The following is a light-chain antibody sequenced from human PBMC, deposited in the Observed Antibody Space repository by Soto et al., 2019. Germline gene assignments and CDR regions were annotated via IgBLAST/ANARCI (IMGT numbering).Light chain of an antibody. CDR3: QQYYSTPLT. V-gene: IGKV4-1*01. CDR2: WAS. CDR1: QSVLYSSNNKNY. Sequence: DILITQSPDSLAVSLGERAAINCKSRQSVLYSSNNKNYLAWYQQKAGQPPKLLIYWASTRESGVPDRFSGSGSGTDFTLTISSLQAEDVAVYYCQQYYSTPLTFGGGTKVDIK. J-gene: IGKJ4*01.